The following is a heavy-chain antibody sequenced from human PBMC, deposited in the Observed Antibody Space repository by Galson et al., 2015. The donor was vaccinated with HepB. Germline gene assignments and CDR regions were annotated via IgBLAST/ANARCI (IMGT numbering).Heavy chain of an antibody. CDR1: GYSFTKYW. Sequence: QSGAEVKQPGESLTISCKGSGYSFTKYWINWVRQMPGKGLEWMGRIDVGDSYTNYSPSFQGHVTISADKSFSTAYLQWSSLKASDSAMYYCARQPTGPQECTSPICYREGYYGMDVWGQGTTVTVSS. CDR2: IDVGDSYT. CDR3: ARQPTGPQECTSPICYREGYYGMDV. J-gene: IGHJ6*02. V-gene: IGHV5-10-1*01. D-gene: IGHD2-2*02.